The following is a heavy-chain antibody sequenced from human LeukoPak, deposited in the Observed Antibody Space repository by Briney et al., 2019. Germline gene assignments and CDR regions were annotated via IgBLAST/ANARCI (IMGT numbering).Heavy chain of an antibody. V-gene: IGHV3-33*01. CDR2: RWHDGSNK. D-gene: IGHD5-18*01. J-gene: IGHJ4*02. CDR3: ARDRGYTYGPPLDY. Sequence: PGRSLRLSCAASGFTFSTYVIHWVRQAPGKGLEWVALRWHDGSNKYYGDSVKDRFTISRDNSKNTLYLQMDSLRDEDTAVYYCARDRGYTYGPPLDYWGQGTLVTVSS. CDR1: GFTFSTYV.